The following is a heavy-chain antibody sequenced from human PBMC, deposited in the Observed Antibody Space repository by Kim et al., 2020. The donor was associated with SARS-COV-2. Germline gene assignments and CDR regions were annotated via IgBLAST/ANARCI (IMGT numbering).Heavy chain of an antibody. CDR2: ISYDGSNK. V-gene: IGHV3-30*04. J-gene: IGHJ1*01. D-gene: IGHD3-10*01. CDR3: ARDPGVRPFRGVIIDPYFEH. CDR1: GFTFSSYA. Sequence: GGSLRLSCAASGFTFSSYAMHWVRQAPGKGLEWVAVISYDGSNKYYADSVKGRFTISRDNSKNTLYLQMNSLRAEDTAVYYCARDPGVRPFRGVIIDPYFEHWGQGTLVTVSS.